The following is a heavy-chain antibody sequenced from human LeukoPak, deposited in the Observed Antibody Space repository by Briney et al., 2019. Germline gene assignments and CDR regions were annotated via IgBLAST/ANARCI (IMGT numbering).Heavy chain of an antibody. CDR1: GYSFTSYW. J-gene: IGHJ4*02. Sequence: GESLQISCQASGYSFTSYWIGWVRQLPGKGLEWLGIIYPGDSDTRYRPSFQGQVTISADKSISTAYLQWSSLRASDTAMYYCARRSSIAAPLFDYWGQGTLVTVSS. D-gene: IGHD6-6*01. CDR3: ARRSSIAAPLFDY. V-gene: IGHV5-51*01. CDR2: IYPGDSDT.